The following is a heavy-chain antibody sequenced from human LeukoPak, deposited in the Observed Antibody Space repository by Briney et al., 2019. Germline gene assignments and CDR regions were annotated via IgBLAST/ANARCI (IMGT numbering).Heavy chain of an antibody. CDR1: GGSFSSYY. D-gene: IGHD3-16*01. Sequence: SETLSLTCTVSGGSFSSYYWTWIRQPPGKGLEWIGYISNSGDTNYTPSLKSRVAMSVDTSKKQFSLKLNSVTSADTAVYFCARDGAPGGSAYFDYWGQGTLVTVSS. CDR3: ARDGAPGGSAYFDY. J-gene: IGHJ4*02. V-gene: IGHV4-59*01. CDR2: ISNSGDT.